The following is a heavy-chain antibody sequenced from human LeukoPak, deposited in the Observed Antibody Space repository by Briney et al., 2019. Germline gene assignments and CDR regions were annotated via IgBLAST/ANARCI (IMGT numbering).Heavy chain of an antibody. V-gene: IGHV3-53*05. CDR1: GFTVSSDY. Sequence: GGSLRLSCAASGFTVSSDYMSWVRQAPGKGLEWVSVIYSGGSTYYADSVKGRFTISRDKSKNTVYLQMNSLRFEDTAMYYCGRNWFAPWGQGTLVTVSS. CDR2: IYSGGST. CDR3: GRNWFAP. J-gene: IGHJ5*02.